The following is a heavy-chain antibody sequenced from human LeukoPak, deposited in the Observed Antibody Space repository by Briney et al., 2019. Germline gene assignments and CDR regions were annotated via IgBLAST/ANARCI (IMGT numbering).Heavy chain of an antibody. V-gene: IGHV4-34*01. CDR2: INHSGST. CDR3: ARGAQTGYSSGWDELDY. J-gene: IGHJ4*02. Sequence: PSETLSLTCAVYGGSFSGYYWSWIRQPPGKGLEGVGEINHSGSTNYNPSLKSRVTISVDTSKNQFSLKLSSVTAADTAVYYCARGAQTGYSSGWDELDYWGQGTLVTVSS. CDR1: GGSFSGYY. D-gene: IGHD6-19*01.